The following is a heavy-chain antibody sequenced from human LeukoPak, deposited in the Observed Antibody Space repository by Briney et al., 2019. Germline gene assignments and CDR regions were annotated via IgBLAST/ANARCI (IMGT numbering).Heavy chain of an antibody. V-gene: IGHV3-30*04. CDR3: ARAINSAWHNIDY. J-gene: IGHJ4*02. CDR1: GFTFSTYA. Sequence: PGGSLRLSCVASGFTFSTYAMHWVRQAPGKGLEWVAVISYHGSDKYYVDSVKGRLTISRDNSKNTLYLQMNSLRTEDTAVFYCARAINSAWHNIDYWGQGTLVTVSS. CDR2: ISYHGSDK. D-gene: IGHD2/OR15-2a*01.